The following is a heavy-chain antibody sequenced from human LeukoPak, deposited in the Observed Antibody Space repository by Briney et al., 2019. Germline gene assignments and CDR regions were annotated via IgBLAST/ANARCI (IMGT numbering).Heavy chain of an antibody. V-gene: IGHV3-30-3*02. Sequence: GGSLRLSCAASGFTFRSYAIHWVRQAPGKGLEWVAFISWDGTVKYYADSVKGRFSISRDNSKNTLSLQMNSLRAEDTAVYYCAKTTGNYFDYWGQGTLVTVSS. J-gene: IGHJ4*02. CDR3: AKTTGNYFDY. D-gene: IGHD1-1*01. CDR2: ISWDGTVK. CDR1: GFTFRSYA.